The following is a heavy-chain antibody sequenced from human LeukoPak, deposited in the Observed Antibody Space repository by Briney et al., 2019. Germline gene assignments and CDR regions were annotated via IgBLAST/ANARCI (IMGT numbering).Heavy chain of an antibody. CDR1: RFTFNSYA. J-gene: IGHJ4*02. D-gene: IGHD5-12*01. CDR3: ARNENSGWGYFDY. V-gene: IGHV3-23*01. CDR2: IGGSNGIT. Sequence: GSLRLSCAASRFTFNSYAMSWVRQAPGKGLEWVSVIGGSNGITFYVGSVKGRFTISRDNSKDKLYLQMNSLRAEDTAVYYCARNENSGWGYFDYWGQGTLVTVSS.